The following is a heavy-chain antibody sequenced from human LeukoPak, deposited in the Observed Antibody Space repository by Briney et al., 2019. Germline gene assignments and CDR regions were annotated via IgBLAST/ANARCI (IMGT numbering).Heavy chain of an antibody. CDR3: AIDSSRAFDI. J-gene: IGHJ3*02. V-gene: IGHV4-34*01. CDR2: INHSGST. D-gene: IGHD3-22*01. Sequence: SETLSLTCAVYGGSFNGYYWSWIRQPPGKGLEWIGEINHSGSTNYNPSLKSRVSISVDTSKNQFSLKLSSVTAADTAVYYCAIDSSRAFDIWGQGTMVTVSS. CDR1: GGSFNGYY.